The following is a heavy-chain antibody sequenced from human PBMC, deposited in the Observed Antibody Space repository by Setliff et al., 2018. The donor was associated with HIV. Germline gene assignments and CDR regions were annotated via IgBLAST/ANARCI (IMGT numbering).Heavy chain of an antibody. D-gene: IGHD3-22*01. CDR1: GGSFSGYY. Sequence: SETLSLTCAVYGGSFSGYYWSWIRQPPGKGLEWIGEINHSGSTNYNPSLKSRVTISVDTSKNQFSLKLSSVTAADTAVYYCARRARDSSGYYYSYQHYYYYMDVWGKGTTVTVSS. CDR2: INHSGST. J-gene: IGHJ6*03. V-gene: IGHV4-34*01. CDR3: ARRARDSSGYYYSYQHYYYYMDV.